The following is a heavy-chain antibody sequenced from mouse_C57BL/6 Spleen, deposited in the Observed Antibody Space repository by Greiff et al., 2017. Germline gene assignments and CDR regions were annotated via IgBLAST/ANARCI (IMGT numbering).Heavy chain of an antibody. D-gene: IGHD2-12*01. CDR2: INPSNGGT. V-gene: IGHV1-53*01. CDR1: GYTFTSYW. CDR3: ARGEAYYSAMDY. Sequence: QVQLKQPGTELVKPGASVKLSCKASGYTFTSYWMHWVKQRPGQGLEWIGNINPSNGGTNYNEKFKSKATLTVDKSSSTAYMQLSSLTSEDSAVYYCARGEAYYSAMDYWGQGTSVTVSS. J-gene: IGHJ4*01.